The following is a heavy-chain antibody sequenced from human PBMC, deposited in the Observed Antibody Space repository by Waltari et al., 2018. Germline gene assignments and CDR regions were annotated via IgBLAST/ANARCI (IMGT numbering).Heavy chain of an antibody. CDR2: IWYDGSNK. CDR3: ARSSGQFLVDY. CDR1: GFTFSSYG. D-gene: IGHD6-6*01. J-gene: IGHJ4*02. Sequence: QVQLVESGGGVVQPGRSLRLSCAASGFTFSSYGMHGVRQAPGKGLEWVAVIWYDGSNKYYADSVKGRFTISRDNSKNTLYLQMNSLRAEDTAVYYCARSSGQFLVDYWGQGTLVTVSS. V-gene: IGHV3-33*01.